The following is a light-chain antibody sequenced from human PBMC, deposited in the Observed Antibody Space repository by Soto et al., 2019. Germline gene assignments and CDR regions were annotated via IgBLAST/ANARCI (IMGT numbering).Light chain of an antibody. CDR3: SSFTTSSTYV. Sequence: QSVLTQPPSVSGSPGQSVAISCTGTSSDVGSYNRVSWYQQPPGTAPKLMIYDVSNRSSGVPDRFSGSKSGNTASLTISGLQAEDEADYYCSSFTTSSTYVFGTGTKSPS. CDR1: SSDVGSYNR. CDR2: DVS. V-gene: IGLV2-18*02. J-gene: IGLJ1*01.